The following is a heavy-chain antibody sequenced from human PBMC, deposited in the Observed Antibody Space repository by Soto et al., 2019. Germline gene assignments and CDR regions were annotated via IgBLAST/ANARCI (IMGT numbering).Heavy chain of an antibody. D-gene: IGHD6-13*01. CDR2: IYYSGNT. J-gene: IGHJ5*02. Sequence: QVQLQESGPGLVKPSQTLSLTCIVSGGSISSNDFYWSWIRQHPGKGLEWIGYIYYSGNTYYNPSLKSTVTIFVDTSKTQFSLKVSSVASADTAVYYCARLSGSGQSWFDPWGQRTLVTVSS. V-gene: IGHV4-31*01. CDR3: ARLSGSGQSWFDP. CDR1: GGSISSNDFY.